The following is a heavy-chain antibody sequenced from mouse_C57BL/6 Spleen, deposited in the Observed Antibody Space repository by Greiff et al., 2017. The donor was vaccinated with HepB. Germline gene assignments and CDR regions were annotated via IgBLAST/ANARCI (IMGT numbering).Heavy chain of an antibody. V-gene: IGHV1-4*01. CDR2: INPSSGYT. D-gene: IGHD5-1-1*01. Sequence: VQLQQSGAELARPGASVKMSCKASGYTFTSYTMHWVKQRPGQGLEWIGYINPSSGYTKYNQKFKDKATLTADKSSSTAYMQLCSLTSEDSAVYYCARKIPYAMDYWGQGTSVTVSS. CDR1: GYTFTSYT. J-gene: IGHJ4*01. CDR3: ARKIPYAMDY.